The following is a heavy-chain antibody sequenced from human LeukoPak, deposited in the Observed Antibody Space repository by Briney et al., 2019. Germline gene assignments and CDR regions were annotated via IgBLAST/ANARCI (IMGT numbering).Heavy chain of an antibody. D-gene: IGHD6-13*01. CDR1: GGSFSSGNW. Sequence: SGTLSLTCAVSGGSFSSGNWWNWVRQPPGKGLEWIGQIYPSGSTNYNPSLESRVTISIDMSKNQFSLKLSSVTAADTAVYYCARFEAIAAAGLGEGYFDYWGQGTLVTVSS. CDR3: ARFEAIAAAGLGEGYFDY. CDR2: IYPSGST. V-gene: IGHV4-4*02. J-gene: IGHJ4*02.